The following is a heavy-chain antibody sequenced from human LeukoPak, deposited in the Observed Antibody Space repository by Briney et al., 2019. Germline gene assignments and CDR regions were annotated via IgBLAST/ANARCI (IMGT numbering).Heavy chain of an antibody. V-gene: IGHV4-59*01. CDR1: GGSISSYY. J-gene: IGHJ4*02. D-gene: IGHD3-22*01. Sequence: PSETLSLTCTVSGGSISSYYWSWIRQPPGKGLEWIGYIYYSGSTSYNPSLKSRVTISVDTSKNQFSLKLSSVTAADTAVYYCARARGEYYDSSGYSFDYWGQGTLVTVSS. CDR2: IYYSGST. CDR3: ARARGEYYDSSGYSFDY.